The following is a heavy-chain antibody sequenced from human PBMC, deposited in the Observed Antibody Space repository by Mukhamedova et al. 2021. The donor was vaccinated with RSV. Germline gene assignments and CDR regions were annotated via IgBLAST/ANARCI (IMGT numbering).Heavy chain of an antibody. V-gene: IGHV3-23*01. CDR2: ISGSGDST. Sequence: WVSAISGSGDSTYYADSVKGRFTISRDNSKNTVYLQMNSLRVEDTAIYYCTRDYGGKPFDLWGQGTLVTVSS. J-gene: IGHJ4*02. D-gene: IGHD4-23*01. CDR3: TRDYGGKPFDL.